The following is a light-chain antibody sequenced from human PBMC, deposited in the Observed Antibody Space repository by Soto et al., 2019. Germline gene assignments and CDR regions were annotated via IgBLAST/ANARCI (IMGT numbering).Light chain of an antibody. CDR3: AAWDDSLSGWV. CDR2: SNN. V-gene: IGLV1-47*02. Sequence: QSVLTQPPSASGTPGQRVTITYSGSSSNIGSNYVYWYQQLPGTAPKLLIYSNNQRPSGVPDRFSGSKSGTLASLAISGLRSEDEADYYCAAWDDSLSGWVFGGGTKLTVL. CDR1: SSNIGSNY. J-gene: IGLJ3*02.